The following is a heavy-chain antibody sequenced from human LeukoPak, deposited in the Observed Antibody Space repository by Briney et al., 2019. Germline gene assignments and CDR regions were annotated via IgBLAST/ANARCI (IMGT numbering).Heavy chain of an antibody. J-gene: IGHJ4*02. CDR2: IYSGGST. V-gene: IGHV3-53*01. D-gene: IGHD6-19*01. CDR3: ARAIAVAGKYYFDY. Sequence: GGSLRLSCAASGFTVSSNYMSWVSQAPGKGLEWVSVIYSGGSTYYADSVKGRFTISRDNGKNTLYLQMNSLTAEDTAIYYCARAIAVAGKYYFDYWGQGTLVTVSS. CDR1: GFTVSSNY.